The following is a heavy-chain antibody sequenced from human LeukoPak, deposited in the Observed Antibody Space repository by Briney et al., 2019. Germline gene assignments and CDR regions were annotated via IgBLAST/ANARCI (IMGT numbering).Heavy chain of an antibody. CDR3: ATAFGLTFYDIPSPWYFVR. D-gene: IGHD3-9*01. Sequence: GGSLRLSCVGTGFTFTDYWMSWVRQAPGKGPEWVANIKQDGSEEYYADSLKGRFTISRDNAKNSLYLQINGLSAEDTAVYYCATAFGLTFYDIPSPWYFVRWGRGTLVAVSS. V-gene: IGHV3-7*01. J-gene: IGHJ2*01. CDR2: IKQDGSEE. CDR1: GFTFTDYW.